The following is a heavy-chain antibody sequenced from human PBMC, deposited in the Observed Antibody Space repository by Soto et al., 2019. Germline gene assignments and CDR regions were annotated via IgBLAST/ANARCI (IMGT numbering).Heavy chain of an antibody. Sequence: QVQLVQSGAEVKKPGASVKISCKASGYTFKNYYIHWVRQAPGQGLEWMAIINPTGGSTNYAQRFQGRATLTMDTSTTTVYMKLRSLRLEDWAVYYCARDLAAGDYWGQGTLVTVSS. CDR2: INPTGGST. V-gene: IGHV1-46*02. CDR1: GYTFKNYY. J-gene: IGHJ4*02. D-gene: IGHD6-13*01. CDR3: ARDLAAGDY.